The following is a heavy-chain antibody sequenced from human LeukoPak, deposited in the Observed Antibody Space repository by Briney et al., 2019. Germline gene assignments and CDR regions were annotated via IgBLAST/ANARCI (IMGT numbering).Heavy chain of an antibody. V-gene: IGHV3-11*01. D-gene: IGHD2-2*01. CDR2: ISSSGSTI. J-gene: IGHJ4*02. CDR1: GFTFSDYY. Sequence: GGSLRLSCAASGFTFSDYYMSWIRQAPGGGLEWVSYISSSGSTIYYPDSVKGRFTISRDNAKNSLYLQMNSRRAEDTAVYYCAREGAAAVVPAAYFDYWGQGTLVTVSS. CDR3: AREGAAAVVPAAYFDY.